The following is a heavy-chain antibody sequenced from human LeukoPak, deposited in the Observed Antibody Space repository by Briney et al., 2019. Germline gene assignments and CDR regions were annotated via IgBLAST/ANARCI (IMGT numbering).Heavy chain of an antibody. CDR3: ARGVAVAARYYFDY. Sequence: GASVKVSCKASGYTFTGYYMHWVRQAPGQGLEWMGGINPNSGGTNYAQKFQGWVTMTRDTSISTAYMELSRLRSDDTAVYYCARGVAVAARYYFDYWGQGTLVTVSS. V-gene: IGHV1-2*04. J-gene: IGHJ4*02. D-gene: IGHD6-19*01. CDR2: INPNSGGT. CDR1: GYTFTGYY.